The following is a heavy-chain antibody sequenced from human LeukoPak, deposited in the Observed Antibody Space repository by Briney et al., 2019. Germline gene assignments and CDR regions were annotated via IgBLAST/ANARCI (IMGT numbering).Heavy chain of an antibody. CDR1: GGTFSSYA. Sequence: ASVKVSCKASGGTFSSYAISWVRQAPGQGLEWMGRIIPILGIANYAQTFQGRVTITADKSTSTAYMELSSLRSEDTAVYYCASTSEAYAYFEWSTAPEGGYGMDVWGQGTTVTVSS. CDR2: IIPILGIA. J-gene: IGHJ6*02. CDR3: ASTSEAYAYFEWSTAPEGGYGMDV. D-gene: IGHD5-12*01. V-gene: IGHV1-69*04.